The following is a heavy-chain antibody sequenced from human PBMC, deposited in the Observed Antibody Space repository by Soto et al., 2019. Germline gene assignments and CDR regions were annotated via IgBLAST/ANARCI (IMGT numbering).Heavy chain of an antibody. V-gene: IGHV1-18*01. Sequence: QVQLVQSGAEVKKPGASVKVSCKASGYIFTNFGISWVRQAPGQGLEWMGWIGADNRDTNYARNLQGRVTWTTDTSTNTAYMELRSLRSDDTAVYYCARDISYGSGTAYGYWGQGTRVTVSS. CDR1: GYIFTNFG. CDR3: ARDISYGSGTAYGY. D-gene: IGHD3-10*01. CDR2: IGADNRDT. J-gene: IGHJ4*02.